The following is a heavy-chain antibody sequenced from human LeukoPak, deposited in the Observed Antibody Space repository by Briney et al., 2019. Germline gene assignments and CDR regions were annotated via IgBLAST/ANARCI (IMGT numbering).Heavy chain of an antibody. CDR2: IYTSGST. J-gene: IGHJ3*02. Sequence: PSQTLSLTCTVSGGSISSGSYYWSWIRQSAGKGLEWIGRIYTSGSTHYNPSLKSRVTISVDTSKNQFSLKLSSVTAADTAAYYCAAEGGATSAFDIWGQGTMVTVSS. CDR3: AAEGGATSAFDI. V-gene: IGHV4-61*02. CDR1: GGSISSGSYY. D-gene: IGHD1-26*01.